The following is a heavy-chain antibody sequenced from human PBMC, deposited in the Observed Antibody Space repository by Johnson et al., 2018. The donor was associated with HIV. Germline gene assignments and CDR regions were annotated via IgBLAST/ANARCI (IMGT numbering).Heavy chain of an antibody. Sequence: QVQLVESGGGVVQPGRSLRLSCAASGFTFSSYAMHWVRQAPGKGLEWVAVISYDGSNKYYADSVKGRFPISRDNSQNPLYLQMNSLRAEDTAVYYCARSPGGEGLGTQHALDIRGQGTMVTVSS. CDR3: ARSPGGEGLGTQHALDI. J-gene: IGHJ3*02. D-gene: IGHD3-16*01. CDR1: GFTFSSYA. V-gene: IGHV3-30-3*01. CDR2: ISYDGSNK.